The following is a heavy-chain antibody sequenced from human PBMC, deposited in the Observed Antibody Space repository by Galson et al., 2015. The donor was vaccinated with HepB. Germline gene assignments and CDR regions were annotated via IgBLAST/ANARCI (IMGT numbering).Heavy chain of an antibody. Sequence: SLRLSCAASGFTFSSYAMSWVRQAPGKGLEWVSAISGSGGSTYYADSMKGRFTISRDNSKNTLYLQMNSLRAEDTAVYYCAKDISVAGTLDAFDIWGQGTMVTVSS. CDR1: GFTFSSYA. CDR3: AKDISVAGTLDAFDI. V-gene: IGHV3-23*01. D-gene: IGHD6-19*01. J-gene: IGHJ3*02. CDR2: ISGSGGST.